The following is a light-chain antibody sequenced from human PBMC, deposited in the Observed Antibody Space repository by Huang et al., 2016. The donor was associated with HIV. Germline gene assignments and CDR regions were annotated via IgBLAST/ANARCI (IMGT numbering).Light chain of an antibody. J-gene: IGKJ4*01. CDR1: QTFLYSSKNETY. CDR2: GAL. CDR3: QQYYSSPT. Sequence: DIVMTQSPASLAVSLGERATINCKSSQTFLYSSKNETYLAWYQQRPGQTPRLLIHGALARESGVPERFSGSGSETDFTLTITGLQPEDVAVYYCQQYYSSPTFGGGTKVEI. V-gene: IGKV4-1*01.